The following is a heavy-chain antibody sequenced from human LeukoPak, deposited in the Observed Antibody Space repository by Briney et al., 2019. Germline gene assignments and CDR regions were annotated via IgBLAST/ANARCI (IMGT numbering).Heavy chain of an antibody. D-gene: IGHD3-10*01. J-gene: IGHJ6*03. CDR2: IYYSGSI. CDR1: GDSISGFY. CDR3: ARVGPYGSGTLFLRTDSYYYMDV. Sequence: SETLSLTCTVSGDSISGFYWCWLRHPPGKGLEWIAYIYYSGSIAYNPSLKSRVTISVATSKNQFSLRLISVTAADTAVYFCARVGPYGSGTLFLRTDSYYYMDVWGKGTTVTVS. V-gene: IGHV4-59*01.